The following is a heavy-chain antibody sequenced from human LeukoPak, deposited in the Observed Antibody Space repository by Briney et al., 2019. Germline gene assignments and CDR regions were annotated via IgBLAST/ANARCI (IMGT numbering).Heavy chain of an antibody. D-gene: IGHD3-10*01. CDR2: ISYDGSNK. CDR3: ARGGYYGSGSYLDAFDI. J-gene: IGHJ3*02. Sequence: GRSLRLSGAASGFTFSSYAMHWVRQAPGKGLEWVAVISYDGSNKYYADSVKGRFTISRDNSENTLYLQMNSLRAEDTAVYYCARGGYYGSGSYLDAFDIWGQGTMVTVSS. CDR1: GFTFSSYA. V-gene: IGHV3-30*04.